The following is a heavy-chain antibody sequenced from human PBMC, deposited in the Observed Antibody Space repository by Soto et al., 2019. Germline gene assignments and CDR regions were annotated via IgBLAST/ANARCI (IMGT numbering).Heavy chain of an antibody. CDR3: ARRPIMITLGGVIDHHFDF. J-gene: IGHJ4*02. CDR1: GGSISSSNYN. CDR2: IYYSGST. V-gene: IGHV4-39*01. Sequence: PSETLSLTCTVSGGSISSSNYNWAWIRQPPETELEWIGNIYYSGSTSYSPSLRGRVTMSIDTSKNQFSLKLTSVSAADTAVYYFARRPIMITLGGVIDHHFDFWGQGSLVTVSS. D-gene: IGHD3-16*02.